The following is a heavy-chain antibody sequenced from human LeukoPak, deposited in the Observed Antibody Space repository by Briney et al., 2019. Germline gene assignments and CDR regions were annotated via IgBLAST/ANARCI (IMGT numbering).Heavy chain of an antibody. CDR1: GGSISSDSYY. CDR3: ARGYTYGHGAMFDY. J-gene: IGHJ4*02. V-gene: IGHV4-61*02. D-gene: IGHD5-18*01. CDR2: VYTSGST. Sequence: PSETLSLTCTVSGGSISSDSYYWTWIRQPAGKGLEWLGRVYTSGSTDFNPSLKSRVSISLDTSKSQFSLKLSSVTAADTAVYYCARGYTYGHGAMFDYWGQGTLVTVSP.